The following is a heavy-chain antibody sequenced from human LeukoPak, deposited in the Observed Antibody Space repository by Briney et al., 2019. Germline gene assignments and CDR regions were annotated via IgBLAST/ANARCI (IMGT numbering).Heavy chain of an antibody. CDR3: ARPNYDEYYYYYYMDV. CDR2: INHSGST. Sequence: KPSETLSLTCAVYGGSFSGYYWSWIRQPPGKGLEWIGEINHSGSTNYNPSLKSRVTISVDTPKNQFSLKLSSVTAADTAVYYCARPNYDEYYYYYYMDVWGKGTTVTVSS. CDR1: GGSFSGYY. D-gene: IGHD3-3*01. J-gene: IGHJ6*03. V-gene: IGHV4-34*01.